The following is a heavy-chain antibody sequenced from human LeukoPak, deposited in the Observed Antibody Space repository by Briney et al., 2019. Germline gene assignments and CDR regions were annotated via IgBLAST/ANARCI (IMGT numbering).Heavy chain of an antibody. CDR3: AREADGSGSYFDY. D-gene: IGHD3-10*01. J-gene: IGHJ4*02. CDR2: IYYSGST. V-gene: IGHV4-59*11. Sequence: SETLSLTCTVSGGSMSGHWWSWIRQSPGKGLEWIGYIYYSGSTNYNPSLKSRVTISVDTSKNQFSLKLSSVTAADTAVYYCAREADGSGSYFDYWGQGTLVTVSS. CDR1: GGSMSGHW.